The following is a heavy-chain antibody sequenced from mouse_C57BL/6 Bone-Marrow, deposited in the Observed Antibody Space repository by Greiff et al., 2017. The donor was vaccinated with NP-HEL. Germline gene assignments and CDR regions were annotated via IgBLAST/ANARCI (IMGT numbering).Heavy chain of an antibody. CDR2: LSDGGSYT. J-gene: IGHJ4*01. Sequence: EVKLVESGGGLVKPGGSLKLSCAASGFTFSSYAMSWVRQTPEKRLEWVATLSDGGSYTYYPDNVKGRFTISRDNAKNNLDLQMSHLKSEDTAMYYCANLYYSNYGYAMDYWGQGTSVTVSS. V-gene: IGHV5-4*03. D-gene: IGHD2-5*01. CDR3: ANLYYSNYGYAMDY. CDR1: GFTFSSYA.